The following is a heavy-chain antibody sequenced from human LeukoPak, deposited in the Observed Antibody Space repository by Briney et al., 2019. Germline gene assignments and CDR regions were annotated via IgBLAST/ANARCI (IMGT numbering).Heavy chain of an antibody. J-gene: IGHJ6*03. CDR3: ARVLNYYYYYMDV. V-gene: IGHV1-69*05. CDR1: GGTFSGYA. CDR2: IIPIFGTA. D-gene: IGHD3-9*01. Sequence: ASVKVSCKASGGTFSGYAISWVRQAPGQGLEWMGGIIPIFGTANYAQKFQGRVTITTDESTSTAYMELSSLRSEDTAVYYCARVLNYYYYYMDVWGKGTTVTVSS.